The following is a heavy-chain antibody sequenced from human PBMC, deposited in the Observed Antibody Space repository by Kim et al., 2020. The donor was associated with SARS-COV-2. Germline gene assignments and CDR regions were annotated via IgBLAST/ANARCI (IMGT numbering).Heavy chain of an antibody. Sequence: SETLSLTCAVYGGSFSGYYWSWIRQPPGRWLEWIGEINHSGDTNYNPSLKSRVTISEDTSKNQFSLKLRSVTAADTAVYYCARGRLVVVPAAIAGKGLDYYYNYLDVWGKATTVTVSS. CDR1: GGSFSGYY. V-gene: IGHV4-34*01. J-gene: IGHJ6*03. CDR3: ARGRLVVVPAAIAGKGLDYYYNYLDV. D-gene: IGHD2-2*02. CDR2: INHSGDT.